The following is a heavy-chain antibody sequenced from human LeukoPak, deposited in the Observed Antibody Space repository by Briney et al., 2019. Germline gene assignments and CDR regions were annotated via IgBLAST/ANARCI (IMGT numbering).Heavy chain of an antibody. CDR1: GYTFINYD. Sequence: ASVKVSCKASGYTFINYDINWVRQATGQGLEWMGWMNPNSGNTGYAQKFQGRVTITRDTSINTAYMELSSLSSEDTAIYYCARGGFGGSFFFDYWGQGTLVTVSS. CDR2: MNPNSGNT. CDR3: ARGGFGGSFFFDY. J-gene: IGHJ4*02. V-gene: IGHV1-8*03. D-gene: IGHD1-26*01.